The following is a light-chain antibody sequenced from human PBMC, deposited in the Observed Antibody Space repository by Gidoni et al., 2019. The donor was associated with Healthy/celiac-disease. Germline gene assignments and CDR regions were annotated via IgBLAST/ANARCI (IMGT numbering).Light chain of an antibody. J-gene: IGLJ2*01. V-gene: IGLV3-1*01. CDR1: KLGDKY. CDR3: QAWDSSTAV. CDR2: QDS. Sequence: SYELTQPPSVSVSPGQTASITCSGDKLGDKYACWYQQKPSQSTVMVIYQDSKRPSGIPERFSGSNSGNTATLTISGTQAMDEADYYCQAWDSSTAVFGGGTKLTVL.